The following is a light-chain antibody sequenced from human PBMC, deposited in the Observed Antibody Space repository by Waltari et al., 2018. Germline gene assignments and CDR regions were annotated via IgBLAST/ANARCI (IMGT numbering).Light chain of an antibody. Sequence: EIALTQSPGTLSLSPGERATLSCRASQTISGSWLTWYQLKPGQAPRLLIYGASSRATGIPVRFSGSWSGTDFTLTIIRLEPEDSAVYYCQQYDGSSVTFGGGTKVEVK. J-gene: IGKJ4*01. CDR3: QQYDGSSVT. V-gene: IGKV3-20*01. CDR1: QTISGSW. CDR2: GAS.